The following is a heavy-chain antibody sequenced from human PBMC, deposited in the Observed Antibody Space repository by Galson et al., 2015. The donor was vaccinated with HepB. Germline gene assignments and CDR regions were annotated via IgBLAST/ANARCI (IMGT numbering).Heavy chain of an antibody. CDR2: IYYSGST. CDR1: GGSISSYY. V-gene: IGHV4-59*01. D-gene: IGHD5-18*01. CDR3: ARDSLTAMVDV. Sequence: ETLSLTCTVSGGSISSYYWSWIRQPPGKGLEWIGYIYYSGSTNYNPSLKSRVTISVDTSKNQFSLKLSSVTAADTAVYYCARDSLTAMVDVWGQGTTVTVSS. J-gene: IGHJ6*02.